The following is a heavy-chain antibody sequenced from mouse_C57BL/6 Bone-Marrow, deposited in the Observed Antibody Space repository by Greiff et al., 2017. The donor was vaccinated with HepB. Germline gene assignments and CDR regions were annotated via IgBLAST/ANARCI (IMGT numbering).Heavy chain of an antibody. D-gene: IGHD1-1*01. Sequence: EVKLMESGPELVKPGASVKIPCKASGYTFTDYNMDWVKQSHGKSLEWIGDINPNNGGTIYNQKFKGKATLTVDKSSSTAYMELRSLTSEDTAVYYCARNYGSSYVGWYFDVWGTGTTVTVSS. CDR3: ARNYGSSYVGWYFDV. CDR2: INPNNGGT. V-gene: IGHV1-18*01. CDR1: GYTFTDYN. J-gene: IGHJ1*03.